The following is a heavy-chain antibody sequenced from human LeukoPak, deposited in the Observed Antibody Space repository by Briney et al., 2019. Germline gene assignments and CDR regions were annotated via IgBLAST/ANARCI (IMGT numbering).Heavy chain of an antibody. CDR2: ISSSGSTI. Sequence: GGSLRLSCAASGFTFSSYEMNWVRQAPGKGLEWVSYISSSGSTIYYADSVKGRFTISRDNAKNSLYLQMNSLRAEDTAVYYCAKTGVGWWPDRAEYFQHWGQGTLVTVSS. V-gene: IGHV3-48*03. J-gene: IGHJ1*01. D-gene: IGHD2-15*01. CDR3: AKTGVGWWPDRAEYFQH. CDR1: GFTFSSYE.